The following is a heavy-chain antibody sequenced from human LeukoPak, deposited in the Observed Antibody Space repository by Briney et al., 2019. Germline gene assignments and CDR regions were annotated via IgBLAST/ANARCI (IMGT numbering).Heavy chain of an antibody. D-gene: IGHD7-27*01. Sequence: PSETLSLTCTVSGGSISSYYWSWIRQPPGKGLEWIGYISYSGRTNYNPSLKSRVTISVDTSKNQFSPRLSSVTAADTAVYYCARKTGDLYYFDCWGQGTLVTVSS. V-gene: IGHV4-59*01. CDR3: ARKTGDLYYFDC. J-gene: IGHJ4*02. CDR1: GGSISSYY. CDR2: ISYSGRT.